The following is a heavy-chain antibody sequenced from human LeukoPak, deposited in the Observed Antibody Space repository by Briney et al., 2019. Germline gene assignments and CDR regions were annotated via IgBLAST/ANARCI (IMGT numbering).Heavy chain of an antibody. CDR2: INHSGST. V-gene: IGHV4-34*01. D-gene: IGHD6-13*01. CDR3: ARYSSSGKGDY. J-gene: IGHJ4*02. CDR1: GGSFSGYY. Sequence: SETLSLTCAVYGGSFSGYYWSWIRQPPGKGLEWIGEINHSGSTNYNPCLKSRVTISVDTSKNQFSLQLSSVTAADTAVYYCARYSSSGKGDYWGQGTLVTVSS.